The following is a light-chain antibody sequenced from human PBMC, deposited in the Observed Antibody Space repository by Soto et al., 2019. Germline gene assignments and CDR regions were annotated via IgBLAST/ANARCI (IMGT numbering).Light chain of an antibody. CDR3: QQYNNWPRT. CDR2: AAS. Sequence: EIVVTQSPGTLSLSPGERATLSCRASQTVTSNYLAWYQQKPGQAPRLLIYAASRRATGIPDRFSGSGSGTDFTLTISSLQSEDFAVYYCQQYNNWPRTFGQGTKVEIK. J-gene: IGKJ1*01. V-gene: IGKV3-20*01. CDR1: QTVTSNY.